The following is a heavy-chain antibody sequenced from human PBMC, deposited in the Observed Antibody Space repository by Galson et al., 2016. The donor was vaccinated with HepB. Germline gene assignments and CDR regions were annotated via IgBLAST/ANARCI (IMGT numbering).Heavy chain of an antibody. CDR2: ISYDGGNE. Sequence: SLRLSCAASGFTFSSYGMHWVRQAPGKGLEWVSVISYDGGNEYYAHSVKGRFTMSGDNSQNTLYLQMDSLRPEDTAVYYCAKEANYYDNSGYYPDYWGQGTLVTVSS. V-gene: IGHV3-30*18. CDR1: GFTFSSYG. D-gene: IGHD3-22*01. J-gene: IGHJ4*02. CDR3: AKEANYYDNSGYYPDY.